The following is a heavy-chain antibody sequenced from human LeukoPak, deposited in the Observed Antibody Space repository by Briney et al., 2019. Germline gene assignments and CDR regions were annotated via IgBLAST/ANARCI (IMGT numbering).Heavy chain of an antibody. Sequence: PGGSLRLSCTASGFSFSNYWMSWVRHTPATGLEWLANIKQDGSEKVYVDSVKGRFTISRDNAQSSLYLEMTRLRAEDTAVYYCARDPYSGSWSYGMDVWGQGTTVTVSS. CDR1: GFSFSNYW. D-gene: IGHD6-13*01. V-gene: IGHV3-7*05. J-gene: IGHJ6*02. CDR3: ARDPYSGSWSYGMDV. CDR2: IKQDGSEK.